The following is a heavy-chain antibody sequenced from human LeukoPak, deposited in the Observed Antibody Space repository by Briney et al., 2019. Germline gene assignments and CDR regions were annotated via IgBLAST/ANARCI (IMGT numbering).Heavy chain of an antibody. J-gene: IGHJ4*02. CDR3: ARALSYGELDY. Sequence: PSETLSLTCSVSGGSISSYYWSWIRQPPGKGLEWIGYIYYSGSTNYNPSLNSRVTISVDTSKNQFSLKLSSVTAADTAVYYCARALSYGELDYWGQGTLVTVSS. CDR2: IYYSGST. D-gene: IGHD4-17*01. V-gene: IGHV4-59*01. CDR1: GGSISSYY.